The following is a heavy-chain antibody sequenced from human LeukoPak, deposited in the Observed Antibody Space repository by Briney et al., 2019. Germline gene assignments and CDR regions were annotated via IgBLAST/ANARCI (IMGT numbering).Heavy chain of an antibody. D-gene: IGHD3-3*01. CDR2: MSGSAGST. V-gene: IGHV3-23*01. CDR1: GFTFSSYA. CDR3: ARAVDFWSGYPQPNWFDP. Sequence: GGSLRLSCAAPGFTFSSYAMSWVRQAPGKGLEWVSAMSGSAGSTYYADSVKGRFTISRDNSKNTLYLQMNSLRAEDTAVYYCARAVDFWSGYPQPNWFDPWGQGTLVTVSS. J-gene: IGHJ5*02.